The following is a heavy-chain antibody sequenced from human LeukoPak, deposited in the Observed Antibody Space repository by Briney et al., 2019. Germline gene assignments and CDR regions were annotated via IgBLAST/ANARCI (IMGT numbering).Heavy chain of an antibody. CDR1: GGSFSGYY. J-gene: IGHJ3*02. D-gene: IGHD3-10*01. CDR2: INHSGST. V-gene: IGHV4-34*01. Sequence: PSETLSLTCAVYGGSFSGYYWSWIRQPPGKGLEWIGEINHSGSTNYNPSLKSRATISVGTSKNQFSLKLSSVTTADTAVYYCAREKGTLIRAMAFEMWGQGTMVTVSS. CDR3: AREKGTLIRAMAFEM.